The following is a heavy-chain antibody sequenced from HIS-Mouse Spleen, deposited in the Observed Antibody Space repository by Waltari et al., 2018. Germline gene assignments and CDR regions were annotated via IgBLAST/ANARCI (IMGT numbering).Heavy chain of an antibody. V-gene: IGHV4-39*07. CDR1: GGSISSSSYY. CDR3: ARAYYYGSGSYYKGYFDY. D-gene: IGHD3-10*01. J-gene: IGHJ4*02. Sequence: QLQLQESGPGLVKPSETLSPTCTVSGGSISSSSYYWGWIRQPPGKGLEWIGSIYYSGSTYYNPSLKSRVTISVDTSKNQFSLKLSSVTAADTAVYYCARAYYYGSGSYYKGYFDYWGQGTLVTVSS. CDR2: IYYSGST.